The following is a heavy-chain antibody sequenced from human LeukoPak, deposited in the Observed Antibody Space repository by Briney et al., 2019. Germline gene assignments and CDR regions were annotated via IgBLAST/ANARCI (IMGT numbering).Heavy chain of an antibody. CDR1: GFSLSGYW. V-gene: IGHV3-53*01. D-gene: IGHD6-13*01. CDR2: IYSGGAT. CDR3: ASSLYSSGWSLNSGTFDI. Sequence: GGSLRLSCAASGFSLSGYWMTWVRQAPGKGLEWVSVIYSGGATYYADSVQGRFTISRDNSKNTLYLQMNSLRAEDTAVYYCASSLYSSGWSLNSGTFDIWGQGTMVTVSS. J-gene: IGHJ3*02.